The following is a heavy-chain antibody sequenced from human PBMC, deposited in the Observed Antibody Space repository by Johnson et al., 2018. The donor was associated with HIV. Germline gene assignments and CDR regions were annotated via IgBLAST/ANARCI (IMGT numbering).Heavy chain of an antibody. CDR3: AKDMRLGKLYPDASDI. V-gene: IGHV3-30*18. J-gene: IGHJ3*02. Sequence: VQLVESGGGVVQPGRSLRLSCAASGVTFRIYGFHWVRQAPGKGLEWVAFISNDGNNRYYTDSVKGRSTISRDNSKDTLYLQMNSLRAEDTAVYHCAKDMRLGKLYPDASDIWGQGTLVSVSS. D-gene: IGHD3-16*01. CDR1: GVTFRIYG. CDR2: ISNDGNNR.